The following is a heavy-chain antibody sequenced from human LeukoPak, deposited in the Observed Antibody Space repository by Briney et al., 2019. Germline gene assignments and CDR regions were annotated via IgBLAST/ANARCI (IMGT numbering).Heavy chain of an antibody. CDR2: IWYDGSNK. Sequence: GGSLRLSCAASGFTFSSYGMHWVRQAPGKGREWVAVIWYDGSNKYYADSVKGRFTISRDNSKNTLYLQMNSLRAEDPAVYYCAKAPYSSGWPFDYWGQGTLVTVSS. CDR1: GFTFSSYG. CDR3: AKAPYSSGWPFDY. J-gene: IGHJ4*02. V-gene: IGHV3-33*06. D-gene: IGHD6-19*01.